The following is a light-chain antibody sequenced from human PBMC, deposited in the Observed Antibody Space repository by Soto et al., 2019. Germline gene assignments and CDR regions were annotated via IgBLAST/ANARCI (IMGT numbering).Light chain of an antibody. CDR2: EGS. J-gene: IGLJ1*01. Sequence: QSALTQPASVSGSPGQSITISCTGTSSDVGGYNYVSWYQHQPGKAPKIMIFEGSKRPSGVSNRFSGSRSGNTASLTISGLQAEDEADYYCCSFAGSGTQYVFGTGTKLTVL. CDR3: CSFAGSGTQYV. V-gene: IGLV2-23*01. CDR1: SSDVGGYNY.